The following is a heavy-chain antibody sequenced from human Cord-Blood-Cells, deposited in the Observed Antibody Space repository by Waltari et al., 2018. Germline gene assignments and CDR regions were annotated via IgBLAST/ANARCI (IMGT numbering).Heavy chain of an antibody. V-gene: IGHV3-9*01. CDR1: GFTCDDSA. J-gene: IGHJ4*02. Sequence: EVQLVESGGGLVQPGRSLRLSCAASGFTCDDSAMYVVRHSPGKGLEWVSGISWNSGSIGYADSVKGRFTISRDNAKNSLYLQMNSLRAEDTALYYCAKDIGGDIVLMVYAYWGQGTLVTVSS. D-gene: IGHD2-8*01. CDR2: ISWNSGSI. CDR3: AKDIGGDIVLMVYAY.